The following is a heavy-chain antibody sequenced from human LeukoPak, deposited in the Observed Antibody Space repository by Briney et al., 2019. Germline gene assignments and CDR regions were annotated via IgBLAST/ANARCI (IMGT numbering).Heavy chain of an antibody. CDR1: GGSISSYY. CDR3: ARDSKYSSGWYYFDY. D-gene: IGHD6-19*01. Sequence: SETLSLTCTVSGGSISSYYWSWIRQPAGKGLEWIGRIYTSGSTNYNPSLKSRVTMSVDTSKNQFPLKLSSVTAADTAVYYCARDSKYSSGWYYFDYWGQGTLVTVSS. CDR2: IYTSGST. J-gene: IGHJ4*02. V-gene: IGHV4-4*07.